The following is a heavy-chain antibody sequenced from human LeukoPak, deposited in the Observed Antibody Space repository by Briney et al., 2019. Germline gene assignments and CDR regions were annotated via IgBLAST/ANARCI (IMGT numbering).Heavy chain of an antibody. V-gene: IGHV5-51*01. CDR3: ARQGSGYSPTYYYYMDV. Sequence: GESLKISCKGSGYSFTSYWSGWVRQMPGKGLEWMGIIYPGDSDTRYSPSFQGQVTISADKSISTAYLQWSSLKASDTAMYYCARQGSGYSPTYYYYMDVWGKGTTVTISS. CDR2: IYPGDSDT. J-gene: IGHJ6*03. D-gene: IGHD5-18*01. CDR1: GYSFTSYW.